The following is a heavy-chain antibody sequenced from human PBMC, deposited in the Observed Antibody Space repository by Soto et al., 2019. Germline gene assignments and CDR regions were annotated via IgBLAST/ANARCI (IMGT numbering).Heavy chain of an antibody. J-gene: IGHJ3*02. CDR1: GFTFSSYA. Sequence: ESGGGVVQPGRSLRLSCAASGFTFSSYAMHWVRQAPGKGLEWVAVISYDGSNKYYADSVKGRFTISRDNSKNTLYLQMNSLRAEDTAVYYCAREGIVVVTAPAFDIWGQGTMVTVSS. D-gene: IGHD2-21*02. CDR2: ISYDGSNK. CDR3: AREGIVVVTAPAFDI. V-gene: IGHV3-30-3*01.